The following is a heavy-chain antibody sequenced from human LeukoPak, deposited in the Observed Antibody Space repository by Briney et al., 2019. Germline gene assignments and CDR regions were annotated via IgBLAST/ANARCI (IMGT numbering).Heavy chain of an antibody. CDR1: GFTFSSHL. CDR2: VKSDGTAT. D-gene: IGHD1-14*01. J-gene: IGHJ4*02. Sequence: GGSLRLSCAASGFTFSSHLMHWVRQAQGTGLVWVSSVKSDGTATNYADSVKGRFTISRDNAKNTLYLQMNSLRVGDTAVYYCVRKFATGDWGQGTLVTVSS. CDR3: VRKFATGD. V-gene: IGHV3-74*01.